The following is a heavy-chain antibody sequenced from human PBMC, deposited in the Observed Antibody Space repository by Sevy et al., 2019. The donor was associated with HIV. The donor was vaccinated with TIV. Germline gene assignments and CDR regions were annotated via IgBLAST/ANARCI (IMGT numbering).Heavy chain of an antibody. CDR2: IKSKTDGGPT. V-gene: IGHV3-15*01. D-gene: IGHD4-4*01. CDR1: GFTLSDAW. Sequence: GGSLRLSCAASGFTLSDAWMSWVRQAPGKGLEWVGRIKSKTDGGPTDYAAPVKGRFTISRDESKNTLYLQMNSLKTEDTAVYYCTTDAHDFTNYPSTYYFDQWGQGTLVTVSS. J-gene: IGHJ4*02. CDR3: TTDAHDFTNYPSTYYFDQ.